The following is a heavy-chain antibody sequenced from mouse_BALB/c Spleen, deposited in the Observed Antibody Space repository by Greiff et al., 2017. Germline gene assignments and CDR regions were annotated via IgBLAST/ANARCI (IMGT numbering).Heavy chain of an antibody. CDR3: AKYGNPYAMDY. CDR2: ISSGGST. D-gene: IGHD2-10*02. Sequence: EVMLVESGGGLVKPGGSLKLSCAASGFTFSSYAMSWVRQTPEKRLEWVASISSGGSTYYPDSVKGRFTISRDNARNILYLQMSSLRSEDTAMYYCAKYGNPYAMDYWGQGTSVTVSS. V-gene: IGHV5-6-5*01. J-gene: IGHJ4*01. CDR1: GFTFSSYA.